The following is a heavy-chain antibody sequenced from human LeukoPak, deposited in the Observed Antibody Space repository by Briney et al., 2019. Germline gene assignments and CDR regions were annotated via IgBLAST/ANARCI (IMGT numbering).Heavy chain of an antibody. D-gene: IGHD3-10*01. CDR2: ISSSSSTI. CDR1: GFTFSSYS. Sequence: GGSLRLSCAASGFTFSSYSMNWVRQAPGKGLEWASYISSSSSTIYYADSVKGRFTISRDNAKNSLYLQMNSLRAEDTAVYYCRYYGSGSYYTLDYWGQGTLVTVSS. V-gene: IGHV3-48*01. J-gene: IGHJ4*02. CDR3: RYYGSGSYYTLDY.